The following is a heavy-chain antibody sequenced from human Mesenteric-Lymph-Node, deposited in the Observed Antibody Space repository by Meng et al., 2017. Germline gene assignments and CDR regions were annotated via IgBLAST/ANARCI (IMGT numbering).Heavy chain of an antibody. CDR2: IIPIYGTA. CDR3: ANSVRGVGATPS. D-gene: IGHD1-26*01. V-gene: IGHV1-69*06. CDR1: GSTFSIDA. Sequence: QGQLVKYGGEGKRAEAKVKCSCKSSGSTFSIDAISWVRQAPGQGLEWMGWIIPIYGTANYAQKFQGRVTITTDKSTSTAYMELRSLRSEDTAVYYCANSVRGVGATPSWGQGTLVTVSS. J-gene: IGHJ4*02.